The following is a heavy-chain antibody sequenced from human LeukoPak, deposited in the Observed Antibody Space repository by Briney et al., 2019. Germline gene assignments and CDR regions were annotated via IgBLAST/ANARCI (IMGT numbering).Heavy chain of an antibody. V-gene: IGHV1-2*02. J-gene: IGHJ5*02. CDR2: INPNSGGT. Sequence: ASVKVSCKASGYTFTGYYMHWVRQAPGQGLEWMGWINPNSGGTNYAQKFQGRVTMTRDTSISTAYMELSRLRSDDTAVYYCARAGHIVVVPAALFDPWGQGTPVTVSS. D-gene: IGHD2-2*01. CDR3: ARAGHIVVVPAALFDP. CDR1: GYTFTGYY.